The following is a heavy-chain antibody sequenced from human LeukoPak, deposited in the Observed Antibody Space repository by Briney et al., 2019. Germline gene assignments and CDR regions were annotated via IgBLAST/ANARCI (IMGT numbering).Heavy chain of an antibody. CDR1: GFTFSSYA. CDR3: AKDQPPTGYSSSWYFAGVDFDY. D-gene: IGHD6-13*01. J-gene: IGHJ4*02. CDR2: ISGSGGST. Sequence: GGSLRLSCTASGFTFSSYAMSWVRQAPGKGLEWVSIISGSGGSTYYADSVKGRFTISRDNSKNTLYLQMNSLIAEDTAVYYCAKDQPPTGYSSSWYFAGVDFDYWGQGTLVTVSS. V-gene: IGHV3-23*01.